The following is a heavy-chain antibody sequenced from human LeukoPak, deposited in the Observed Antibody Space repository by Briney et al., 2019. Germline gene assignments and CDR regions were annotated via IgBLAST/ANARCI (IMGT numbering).Heavy chain of an antibody. Sequence: GGSLRLSCAASEFTFSSYSMNWVRQAPGKGLEWVSSISSSSSYIYYADSVKGRFTISRDNAKNSLYLQMNSLRAEDTAVYYCARDFVEVYALYYFDYWGQGTLVTVSS. CDR1: EFTFSSYS. CDR3: ARDFVEVYALYYFDY. J-gene: IGHJ4*02. D-gene: IGHD2-8*01. CDR2: ISSSSSYI. V-gene: IGHV3-21*01.